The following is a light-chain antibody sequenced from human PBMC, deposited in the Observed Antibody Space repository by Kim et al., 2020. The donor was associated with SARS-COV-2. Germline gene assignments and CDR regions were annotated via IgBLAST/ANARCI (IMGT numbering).Light chain of an antibody. Sequence: QAVVTQEPSLTVSSGGTVTLTCASSTAAVTSGYSPNWFQQKPGQAPRALIYSTHNRHSWTPSRLSGSLLGGKAALTLSDVQPEHEAEYYCLLHYGDPLNCIFAGGTQLTVL. J-gene: IGLJ2*01. CDR2: STH. V-gene: IGLV7-43*01. CDR1: TAAVTSGYS. CDR3: LLHYGDPLNCI.